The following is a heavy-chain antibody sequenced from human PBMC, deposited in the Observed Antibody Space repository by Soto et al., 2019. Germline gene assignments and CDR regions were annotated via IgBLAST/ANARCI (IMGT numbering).Heavy chain of an antibody. J-gene: IGHJ4*02. CDR2: ISYSGST. Sequence: QVQLQESGPGLVKPSQTLSLTCTVSGGSISSGGYYWSWIRQHPGKGLEWIGYISYSGSTYYNPSLKIRVSISVDTSKNQFSLKLSSVTAADTAVYYCARVVQLWYHCDYWGQGTLVTVSS. CDR1: GGSISSGGYY. CDR3: ARVVQLWYHCDY. D-gene: IGHD5-18*01. V-gene: IGHV4-31*03.